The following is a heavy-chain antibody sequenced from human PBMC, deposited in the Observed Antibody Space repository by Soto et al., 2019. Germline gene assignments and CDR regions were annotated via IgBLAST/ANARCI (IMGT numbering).Heavy chain of an antibody. CDR3: ARDQTWIQLWLLDY. D-gene: IGHD5-18*01. CDR1: GFTFSSYA. V-gene: IGHV3-30-3*01. Sequence: QVQLVESGGGVVQPGRSLRLSCAASGFTFSSYAMHWVRQAPGKGLEWVAVISYDGSNKYYADSVKGRFTISRDNSKNTLYLQMNSLRAEDTAVYYCARDQTWIQLWLLDYWGQGTLVTVSS. CDR2: ISYDGSNK. J-gene: IGHJ4*02.